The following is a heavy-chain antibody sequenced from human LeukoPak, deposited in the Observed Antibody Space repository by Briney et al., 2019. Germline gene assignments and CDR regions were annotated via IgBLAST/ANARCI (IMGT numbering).Heavy chain of an antibody. CDR1: GFTFSNYN. CDR2: ISSSSSYI. CDR3: AKDRARGYSYGFGY. V-gene: IGHV3-21*01. Sequence: PGGSLRLSCAASGFTFSNYNMTWVRQAPGKGLEWVSSISSSSSYIYYADSVWGRFTISRDDANDSLYLQVNSLRAEDTAVYYCAKDRARGYSYGFGYWGQGTLVTVSS. J-gene: IGHJ4*02. D-gene: IGHD5-18*01.